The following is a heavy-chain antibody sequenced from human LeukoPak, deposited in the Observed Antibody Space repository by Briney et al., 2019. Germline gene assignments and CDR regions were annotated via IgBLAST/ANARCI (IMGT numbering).Heavy chain of an antibody. D-gene: IGHD3-9*01. CDR3: ARAVGYDILTGYNRGWFFDL. V-gene: IGHV4-31*03. CDR1: GGSVNSDNSY. Sequence: PSQTLSLTCSVSGGSVNSDNSYWSWIRQHPGKGLEWIAYIYYTGSTYYNPSLKSRLTILVGTSKNQFSLKLSSVTAADTAVYYCARAVGYDILTGYNRGWFFDLWGRGTLVTVSS. CDR2: IYYTGST. J-gene: IGHJ2*01.